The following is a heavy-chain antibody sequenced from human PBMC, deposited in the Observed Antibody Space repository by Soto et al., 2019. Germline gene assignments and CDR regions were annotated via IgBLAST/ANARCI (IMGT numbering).Heavy chain of an antibody. V-gene: IGHV5-51*01. CDR3: ARPGYSSGWYREPDAFDI. Sequence: PGESLKISCKGSGYSFTSYWIGWVRQMPGKGLEWMGIIYPGDSDTRYSPSFQGQVTISADKSISTAYLQWSSLRASDTAMYYCARPGYSSGWYREPDAFDIWGQGTMVTVSS. D-gene: IGHD6-19*01. CDR1: GYSFTSYW. CDR2: IYPGDSDT. J-gene: IGHJ3*02.